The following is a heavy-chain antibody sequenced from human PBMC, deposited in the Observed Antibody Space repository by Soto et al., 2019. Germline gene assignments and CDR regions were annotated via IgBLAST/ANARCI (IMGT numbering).Heavy chain of an antibody. CDR3: AKDGSHTFDY. D-gene: IGHD1-26*01. CDR2: MSYDGSNE. Sequence: QVPLVESGGGVVQPGRSLRLSCAASGFTFSHYAMHCVRQAPGKGLEWVALMSYDGSNEYDADSVKGRFTISRDNSMNTLYLQMNSLRPEDTAVYYCAKDGSHTFDYWGQGTLVTVSS. V-gene: IGHV3-30*18. J-gene: IGHJ4*02. CDR1: GFTFSHYA.